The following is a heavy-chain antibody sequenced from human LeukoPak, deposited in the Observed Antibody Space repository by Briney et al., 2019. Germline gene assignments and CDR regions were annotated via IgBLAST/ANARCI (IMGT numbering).Heavy chain of an antibody. CDR2: MNPNSGNT. J-gene: IGHJ4*02. V-gene: IGHV1-8*03. CDR3: ARGSCSSTSYYDY. D-gene: IGHD2-2*01. Sequence: GASVKVSCKASGYTFTSYDINWVRQATGQGLEWMGWMNPNSGNTGYAQKFQGRVTITRNTSISTAYMELSSLRSEDSAVYYCARGSCSSTSYYDYWGQGTLVTVSS. CDR1: GYTFTSYD.